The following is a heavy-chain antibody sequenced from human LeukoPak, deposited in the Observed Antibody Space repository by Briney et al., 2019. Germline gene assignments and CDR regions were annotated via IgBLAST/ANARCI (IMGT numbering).Heavy chain of an antibody. D-gene: IGHD2-15*01. Sequence: SETLSLTCTVSGGSISSGGYYWSWIRQHPGKGLEWIGYIYYSGSTYYNPSLKSRVTISVDTSKNQFSLKLSSVTAADTAVYYCARDDSGGPLVVAATGSDYWGQGTLVTVSS. CDR3: ARDDSGGPLVVAATGSDY. CDR2: IYYSGST. V-gene: IGHV4-31*03. CDR1: GGSISSGGYY. J-gene: IGHJ4*02.